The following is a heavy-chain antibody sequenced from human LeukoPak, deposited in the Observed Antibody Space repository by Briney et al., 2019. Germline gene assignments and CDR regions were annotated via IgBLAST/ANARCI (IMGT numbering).Heavy chain of an antibody. CDR2: FHLDGRT. Sequence: PAETLSLTCGVSGGSISSNNWWTGGRQPPGKGEEGIGEFHLDGRTNYEASVKGRLTISRDYSENTMYLQMNTVRAEDTAVYYCARVGGPYCPLDYSGQGTLVTVSS. J-gene: IGHJ4*02. CDR3: ARVGGPYCPLDY. D-gene: IGHD2-21*02. V-gene: IGHV4-4*02. CDR1: GGSISSNNW.